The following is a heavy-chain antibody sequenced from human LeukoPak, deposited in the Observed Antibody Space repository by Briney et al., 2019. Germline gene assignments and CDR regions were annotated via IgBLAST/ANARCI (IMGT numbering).Heavy chain of an antibody. V-gene: IGHV3-48*03. CDR3: ARETLAARMFDF. Sequence: GGSLRLSCAASGFTFSDYEINWVRQAPGKGLEWISYISSDGTSIFYADSVKGRFTISRDNAKNSLYLQMKSLRAEDTAVYYCARETLAARMFDFWCQGALVTVSS. J-gene: IGHJ4*02. CDR1: GFTFSDYE. D-gene: IGHD6-6*01. CDR2: ISSDGTSI.